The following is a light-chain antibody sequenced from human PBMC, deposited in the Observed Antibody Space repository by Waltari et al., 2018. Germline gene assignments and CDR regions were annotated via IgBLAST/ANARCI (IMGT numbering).Light chain of an antibody. CDR2: DVS. Sequence: IVLTQSPATLSLSPGERATLSCSASQSSSCYLACYQQKPGQAPRILIYDVSNTATGVPARFTGSGSATDFTLTLSSLESEEFAVHSCQQLSDWPLNFGGGLKVEL. CDR3: QQLSDWPLN. J-gene: IGKJ4*01. V-gene: IGKV3-11*01. CDR1: QSSSCY.